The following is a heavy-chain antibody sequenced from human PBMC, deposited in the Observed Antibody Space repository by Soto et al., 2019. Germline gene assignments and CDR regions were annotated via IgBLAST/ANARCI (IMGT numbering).Heavy chain of an antibody. V-gene: IGHV3-49*04. J-gene: IGHJ5*02. CDR2: IKSKAEGETT. CDR1: WFPFDYGT. Sequence: PGGSLKISCKAFWFPFDYGTMSWVRQVPGKGLQWIGFIKSKAEGETTEYDASVKGRFTISRDDSRNIAYLQMNSLKTEDTAVYHCTKGGHAYHWGQGTLVTVSS. D-gene: IGHD2-15*01. CDR3: TKGGHAYH.